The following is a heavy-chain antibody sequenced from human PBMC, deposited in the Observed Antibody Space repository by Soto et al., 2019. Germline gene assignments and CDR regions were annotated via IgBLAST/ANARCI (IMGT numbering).Heavy chain of an antibody. V-gene: IGHV3-30-3*01. Sequence: QVQLVESGGGVVQPGRSLRLSCAASGFTFSSYAMHWVRQAPGKGLEWVAVISYDGSNQYYADYVKGRFTISRDNSKNTLYLQMNSLRAEDTAVYYCARVSIAVSDAFDIWGQVTMVTVSS. J-gene: IGHJ3*02. D-gene: IGHD6-19*01. CDR2: ISYDGSNQ. CDR3: ARVSIAVSDAFDI. CDR1: GFTFSSYA.